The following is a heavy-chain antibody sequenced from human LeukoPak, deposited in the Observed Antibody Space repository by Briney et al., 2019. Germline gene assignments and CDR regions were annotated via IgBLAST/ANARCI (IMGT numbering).Heavy chain of an antibody. D-gene: IGHD2-15*01. J-gene: IGHJ4*02. CDR1: GGTFSTYD. CDR3: ARDRTSGGSCDY. Sequence: ASVKVSCKASGGTFSTYDISWVRQAPGQGLEWMGGIIPIFSTPNYAQKFQGRVTMTRDTSTSTVYMELSSLRSEDTAVYYCARDRTSGGSCDYWGQGTLVTVSS. V-gene: IGHV1-69*05. CDR2: IIPIFSTP.